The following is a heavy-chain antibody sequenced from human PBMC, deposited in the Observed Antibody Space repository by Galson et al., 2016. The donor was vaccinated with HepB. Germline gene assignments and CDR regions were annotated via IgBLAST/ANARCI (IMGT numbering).Heavy chain of an antibody. J-gene: IGHJ4*02. D-gene: IGHD3-16*01. Sequence: SLRLSCAASGFTFSSYWMAWVRQAPGKGLEWVANINQDGGEKNYVDSVKGRFTISRDNSKNTLYLQMNSLRVEDTATYFCAQRRLGLGNFYSDYWGQGTLVTVSS. CDR1: GFTFSSYW. V-gene: IGHV3-7*03. CDR2: INQDGGEK. CDR3: AQRRLGLGNFYSDY.